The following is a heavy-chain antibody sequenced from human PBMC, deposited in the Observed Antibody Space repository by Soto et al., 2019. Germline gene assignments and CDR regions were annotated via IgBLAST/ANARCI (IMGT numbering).Heavy chain of an antibody. Sequence: GGSLRLSCAASGFTFSSYGMHWVRQAPGKGLEWVAVISYDGSNKYYADSVKGRFTISRDNSKNTLYLQMNSLRAEDTAVYYCARPMVRGVIIYYGMDVWGQGTTVTVSS. V-gene: IGHV3-30*03. CDR1: GFTFSSYG. CDR3: ARPMVRGVIIYYGMDV. CDR2: ISYDGSNK. D-gene: IGHD3-10*01. J-gene: IGHJ6*02.